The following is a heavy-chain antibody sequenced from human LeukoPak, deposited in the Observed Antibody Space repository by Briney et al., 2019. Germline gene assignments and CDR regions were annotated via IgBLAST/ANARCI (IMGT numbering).Heavy chain of an antibody. CDR3: ARERPDYDILTGYYRRGYFDY. CDR2: IYTSGST. D-gene: IGHD3-9*01. CDR1: GGSISSYY. Sequence: SETLSLTCTVSGGSISSYYWSWIRQPAGKGLEWIGRIYTSGSTNYNPSLKSRVTMSVDTSKNQFSLKLSSVTAADTAVYYCARERPDYDILTGYYRRGYFDYWGQGTLVTVSS. J-gene: IGHJ4*02. V-gene: IGHV4-4*07.